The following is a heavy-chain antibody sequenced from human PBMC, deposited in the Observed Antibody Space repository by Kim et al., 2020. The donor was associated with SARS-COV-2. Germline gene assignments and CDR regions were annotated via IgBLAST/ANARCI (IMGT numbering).Heavy chain of an antibody. Sequence: SETLSLTCTVSGGAVNRGGYFWSWIRQPPGGALEWIAYIYYLGDTNYNPSLKSRGTISLDTSKSQFSLNLNPVTAVDTAFYYCARGERRGTLTTYRKGAFDYCGHGTLGTLSS. V-gene: IGHV4-61*08. D-gene: IGHD3-16*01. CDR2: IYYLGDT. CDR3: ARGERRGTLTTYRKGAFDY. J-gene: IGHJ4*01. CDR1: GGAVNRGGYF.